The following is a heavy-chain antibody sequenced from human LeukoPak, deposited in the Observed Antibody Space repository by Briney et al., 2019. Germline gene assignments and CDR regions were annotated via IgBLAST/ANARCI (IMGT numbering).Heavy chain of an antibody. CDR1: GSTFIAYG. Sequence: PGGSLRLSCAASGSTFIAYGMQWVRQAPGKGLVWVSRINNDGSSTSYADSVKGRFTISRDNAKNTLYLQVNSLRAEDTGVYYCARELPREVTLDYWGQGTLVTVSS. CDR2: INNDGSST. CDR3: ARELPREVTLDY. V-gene: IGHV3-74*01. D-gene: IGHD2-21*02. J-gene: IGHJ4*02.